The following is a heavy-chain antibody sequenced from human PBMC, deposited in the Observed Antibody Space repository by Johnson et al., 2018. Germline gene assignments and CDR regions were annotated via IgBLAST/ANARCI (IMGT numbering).Heavy chain of an antibody. CDR2: ISGSGGST. J-gene: IGHJ1*01. CDR3: ARSLGLDSSGYYYGSFQH. CDR1: GFTFSSYA. Sequence: VQLVQSGGGLVQPGGSLRLSCAASGFTFSSYAMSWVRQAPGQGLEWVSAISGSGGSTYFADSVKGRITISRDNSKNTLYLQMNSLRAEDTAVYYCARSLGLDSSGYYYGSFQHWGQGTLVTVSS. V-gene: IGHV3-23*04. D-gene: IGHD3-22*01.